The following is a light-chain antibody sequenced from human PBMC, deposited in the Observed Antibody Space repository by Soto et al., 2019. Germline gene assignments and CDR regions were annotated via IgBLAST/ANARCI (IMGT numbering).Light chain of an antibody. CDR3: MQALQTPYT. CDR2: LGS. V-gene: IGKV2-28*01. J-gene: IGKJ2*01. Sequence: EIVMTQSPPSLTVTPGEPASISCRSSQRLLHSNGNTFLDWYLQKPGQSPQLLIYLGSNRASGVPDRVSGSEAGTDFTLKLSRVEAEDVGVYYCMQALQTPYTFGQGTKLEIK. CDR1: QRLLHSNGNTF.